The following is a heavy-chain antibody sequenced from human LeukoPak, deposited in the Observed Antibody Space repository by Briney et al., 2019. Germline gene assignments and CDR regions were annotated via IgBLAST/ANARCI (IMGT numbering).Heavy chain of an antibody. CDR2: IYYSGST. V-gene: IGHV4-39*07. D-gene: IGHD2-2*01. CDR3: ARSWGYCSSTSCYEGGDWFDP. CDR1: GGSISSSSYY. Sequence: SETLSLTCTVSGGSISSSSYYWGWIRQPPGKGLEWIGSIYYSGSTYHNSSLKSRVTISIDTSKNQFSLKLSSVTAADTAVYYCARSWGYCSSTSCYEGGDWFDPWGQGTLVTVSS. J-gene: IGHJ5*02.